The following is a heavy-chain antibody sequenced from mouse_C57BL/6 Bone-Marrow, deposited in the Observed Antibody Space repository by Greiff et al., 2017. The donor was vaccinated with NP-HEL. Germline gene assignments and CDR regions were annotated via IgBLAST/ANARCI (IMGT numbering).Heavy chain of an antibody. CDR3: ARAFSYYPYARDY. D-gene: IGHD1-1*01. Sequence: EVMLVESEGGLVQPGSSMKLSCTASGFTFSDYYMAWVRQVPEKGLEWVANINYDGSSTYYLDSLKSRFIISRDNTKNILYLQMSSLKSEDTATYYCARAFSYYPYARDYWGQGTSVTVSS. CDR2: INYDGSST. J-gene: IGHJ4*01. CDR1: GFTFSDYY. V-gene: IGHV5-16*01.